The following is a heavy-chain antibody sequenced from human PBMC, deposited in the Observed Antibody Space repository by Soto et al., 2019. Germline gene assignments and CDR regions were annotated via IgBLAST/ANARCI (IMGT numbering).Heavy chain of an antibody. D-gene: IGHD3-16*02. CDR2: ISYDGSDK. Sequence: QVQLVESGGGVVQPGRSLRLSCAASGFTFSSYAMHWVRQAPGKGLEWVAVISYDGSDKYYADSVKGRFTISRDNSKTTLNLQTNSLRADDTAVYYCAKALGELSPESYDYGGQGTLITVSS. V-gene: IGHV3-30*18. CDR3: AKALGELSPESYDY. J-gene: IGHJ4*02. CDR1: GFTFSSYA.